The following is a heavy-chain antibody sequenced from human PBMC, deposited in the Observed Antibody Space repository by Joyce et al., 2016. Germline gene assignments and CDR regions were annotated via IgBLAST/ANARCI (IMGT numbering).Heavy chain of an antibody. CDR3: ARERNFGDLSFDP. J-gene: IGHJ5*02. V-gene: IGHV1-8*01. D-gene: IGHD4-17*01. Sequence: QVQLVQSGAEVKKPGASVKVSCKASGYTFTSYDINWVRLATGQGLDGMGWVNPNSGNTGSAQKFQGRVTMTRTTSISTAYMELSSLGSEDTAVYYCARERNFGDLSFDPWGQGTLVTVSS. CDR2: VNPNSGNT. CDR1: GYTFTSYD.